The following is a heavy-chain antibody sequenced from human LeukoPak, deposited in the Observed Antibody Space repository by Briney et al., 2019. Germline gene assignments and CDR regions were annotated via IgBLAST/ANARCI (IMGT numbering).Heavy chain of an antibody. J-gene: IGHJ5*02. CDR3: ASNWATLPNWFDP. CDR2: IYYSGST. V-gene: IGHV4-39*01. CDR1: VGSISSSSYY. D-gene: IGHD7-27*01. Sequence: PSETLSLTCTDSVGSISSSSYYWGWIRQPPGKGLEWIGSIYYSGSTYYNPSLKSRVTISVDTSKNQFSLKLSSVTAADTAVYYCASNWATLPNWFDPWGQGTLVTVSS.